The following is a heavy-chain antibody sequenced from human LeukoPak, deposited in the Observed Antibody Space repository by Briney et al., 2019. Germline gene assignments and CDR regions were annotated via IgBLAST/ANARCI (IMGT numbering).Heavy chain of an antibody. Sequence: SQTLSLTCAISGDSVSSHSTARNWIRQSPSRGLEWLGRTYYRSKWYYDYAVSVKSQITINPDTSKNQFSLQLNSVTPEDTAVYYCAREGGDAFDIWGQGTMVTVSS. V-gene: IGHV6-1*01. CDR1: GDSVSSHSTA. CDR2: TYYRSKWYY. CDR3: AREGGDAFDI. J-gene: IGHJ3*02.